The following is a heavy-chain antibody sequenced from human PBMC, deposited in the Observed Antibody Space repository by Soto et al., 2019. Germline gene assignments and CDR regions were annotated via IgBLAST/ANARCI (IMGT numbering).Heavy chain of an antibody. CDR2: IYYSGST. Sequence: SEILSLPCPVSGGSISSSSYYWGWIRQPPGKGLEWIGSIYYSGSTYYNPSLKSRVTISVDTSKNQFSLKLSSVTAADTAVYYCASTTSIAARPLDYWGQGTLVTVSS. CDR3: ASTTSIAARPLDY. J-gene: IGHJ4*02. CDR1: GGSISSSSYY. D-gene: IGHD6-6*01. V-gene: IGHV4-39*01.